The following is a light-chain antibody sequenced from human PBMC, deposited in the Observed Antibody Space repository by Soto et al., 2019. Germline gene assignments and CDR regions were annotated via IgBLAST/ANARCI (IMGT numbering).Light chain of an antibody. CDR3: QRFYSYPRT. Sequence: AIQLTQSPSSLSASVGDRVTITCRASQGIRSALAWYQQKPGKAPKLVIYDASSLESGVPSRFSGSGSGTDFPLTISRLQPEDFATYYCQRFYSYPRTFGQGTRLEIQ. J-gene: IGKJ5*01. V-gene: IGKV1-13*02. CDR1: QGIRSA. CDR2: DAS.